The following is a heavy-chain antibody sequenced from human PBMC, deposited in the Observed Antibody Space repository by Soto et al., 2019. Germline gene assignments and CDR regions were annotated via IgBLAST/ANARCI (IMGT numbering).Heavy chain of an antibody. D-gene: IGHD2-2*01. V-gene: IGHV3-7*01. Sequence: PGGSLRLFCAASGFTFGSNWMSWVRRAPGKGLEWVATIVPDGSEKYYVDSVKGRFTISRDYAKNSLYLQMQSLRAEDTAMYYCARDGVEYCRSRSWDRDRSPYHFGMDVWGQVTTAPVSS. CDR2: IVPDGSEK. J-gene: IGHJ6*02. CDR1: GFTFGSNW. CDR3: ARDGVEYCRSRSWDRDRSPYHFGMDV.